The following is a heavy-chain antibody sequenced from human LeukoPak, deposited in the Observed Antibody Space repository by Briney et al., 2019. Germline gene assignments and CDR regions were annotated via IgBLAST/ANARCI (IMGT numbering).Heavy chain of an antibody. Sequence: GASVKVSCKASGYTFTGYYMHWVRQAPGQGLEWMGWINPNSGGTNYAQKFQGRVTMTRDTSISTAYMELSRLRSDDTAVYYCATVSYSSGWYFDYWGQGTLVTVSS. CDR1: GYTFTGYY. J-gene: IGHJ4*02. CDR3: ATVSYSSGWYFDY. CDR2: INPNSGGT. D-gene: IGHD6-19*01. V-gene: IGHV1-2*02.